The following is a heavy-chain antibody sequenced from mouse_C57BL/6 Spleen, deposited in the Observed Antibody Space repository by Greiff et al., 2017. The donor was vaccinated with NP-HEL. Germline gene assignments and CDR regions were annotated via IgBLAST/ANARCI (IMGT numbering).Heavy chain of an antibody. D-gene: IGHD1-1*01. CDR2: IYPGDGDT. V-gene: IGHV1-80*01. CDR3: ARSGYGSSMYYFDY. Sequence: QVQLKESGAELVKPGASVKISCKASGYAFSSYWMNWVKQRPGKGLEWIGQIYPGDGDTNYNGKFKGKATLTADKSSSTAYMQLSSLTSEDSAVYFCARSGYGSSMYYFDYWGQGTTLTVSS. J-gene: IGHJ2*01. CDR1: GYAFSSYW.